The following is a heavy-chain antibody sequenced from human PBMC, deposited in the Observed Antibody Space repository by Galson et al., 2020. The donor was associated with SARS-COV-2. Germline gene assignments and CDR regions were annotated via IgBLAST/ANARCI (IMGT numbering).Heavy chain of an antibody. D-gene: IGHD2-21*02. J-gene: IGHJ4*02. CDR2: INSSGST. V-gene: IGHV4-34*01. CDR1: GGSFSGYY. CDR3: AREKKFFLVVTASRVCYFDY. Sequence: SETLSLTCAVYGGSFSGYYWSWIRKPPGKGLEWIGEINSSGSTNYNPSLKRRVTISVDTSKNHFSLKLSSVTAADTAVYYCAREKKFFLVVTASRVCYFDYWCRGTLATVSS.